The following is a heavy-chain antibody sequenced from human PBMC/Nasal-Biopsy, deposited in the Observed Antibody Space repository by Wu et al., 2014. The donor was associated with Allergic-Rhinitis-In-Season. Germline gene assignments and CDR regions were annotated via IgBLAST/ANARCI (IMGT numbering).Heavy chain of an antibody. CDR3: ARHALWFGELYFFDN. CDR2: IDYSGSRST. D-gene: IGHD3-10*01. Sequence: TLSLTCTVSGGSIIRSNYYWGWIRQPPGKGLEWIGSIDYSGSRSTYYQPSLKSRVTISVDTSTNQFSLSLSSVTAADTAAYYCARHALWFGELYFFDNWGQGALVTVSS. V-gene: IGHV4-39*01. J-gene: IGHJ4*02. CDR1: GGSIIRSNYY.